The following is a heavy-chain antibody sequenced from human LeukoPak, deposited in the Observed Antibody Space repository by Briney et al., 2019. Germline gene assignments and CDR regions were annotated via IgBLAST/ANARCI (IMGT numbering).Heavy chain of an antibody. D-gene: IGHD5-18*01. CDR1: GGTFSSYA. CDR2: IIPIFGTA. J-gene: IGHJ4*02. V-gene: IGHV1-69*05. Sequence: SVKVSCKASGGTFSSYAISWVRRAPGQGLEWMGGIIPIFGTANYAQKFQGRVTITTDESTSTAYMELSSLRSEDTAVYYCARGRQDTAILYYFDYWGQGTLVTVSS. CDR3: ARGRQDTAILYYFDY.